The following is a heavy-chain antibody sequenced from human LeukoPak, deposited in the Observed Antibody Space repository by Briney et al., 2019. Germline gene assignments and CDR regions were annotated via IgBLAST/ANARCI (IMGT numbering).Heavy chain of an antibody. V-gene: IGHV1-2*02. Sequence: SVKVSCKTSGYTFTDYHTYWVRQAPGQELEWMAWIFPKTGATTYAREFQGRVTLTSDTSIRTAYMDLRALTSDDTAVYFCARTGVGSGLTYWGQGTQVTVSS. J-gene: IGHJ4*02. CDR3: ARTGVGSGLTY. CDR1: GYTFTDYH. D-gene: IGHD3-22*01. CDR2: IFPKTGAT.